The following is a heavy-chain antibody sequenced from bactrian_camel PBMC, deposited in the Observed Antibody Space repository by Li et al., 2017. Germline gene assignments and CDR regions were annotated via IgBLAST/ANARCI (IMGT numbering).Heavy chain of an antibody. J-gene: IGHJ4*01. Sequence: VQLVESGGGLVQPGESLRLSCVASGITFSGYGMSWVRQAPGKGLEWVSYISISEGSTYYADSVKGQFTISRDNAKNTLYLQLNSLKPEDTAMYYCAARWQYLRVCPPLREDQRYGYWGQGTQVTVS. CDR3: AARWQYLRVCPPLREDQRYGY. CDR1: GITFSGYG. CDR2: ISISEGST. D-gene: IGHD7*01. V-gene: IGHV3S40*01.